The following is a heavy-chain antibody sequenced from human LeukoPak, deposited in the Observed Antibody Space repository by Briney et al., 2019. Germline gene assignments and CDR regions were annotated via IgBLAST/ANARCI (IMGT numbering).Heavy chain of an antibody. CDR1: GDSINNFY. J-gene: IGHJ3*02. D-gene: IGHD3-16*01. V-gene: IGHV4-59*08. Sequence: SETLSLTCTVSGDSINNFYWTWIRQSPEKGLEWIGYIDYNGITNYNPSLRSRVTISADTSKNQLPLKLTSVTAADTAVYHCARPRLGRSWGSLGTWGQGTMVTVSA. CDR2: IDYNGIT. CDR3: ARPRLGRSWGSLGT.